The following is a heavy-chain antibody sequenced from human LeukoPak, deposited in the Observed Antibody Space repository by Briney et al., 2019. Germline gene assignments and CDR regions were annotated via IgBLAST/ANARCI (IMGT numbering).Heavy chain of an antibody. Sequence: GGSVRLSCAASGFTFSSYSMNWVRQAPGKGLEWVSSISSSSSYIYYADSVKGRFTISRDNAKNSLYLQMNSLRAEDTAVYYCARDNTITSSGWPDGGDYYYYGMDGWGQRTTVTVSS. V-gene: IGHV3-21*01. J-gene: IGHJ6*01. CDR3: ARDNTITSSGWPDGGDYYYYGMDG. CDR1: GFTFSSYS. CDR2: ISSSSSYI. D-gene: IGHD6-19*01.